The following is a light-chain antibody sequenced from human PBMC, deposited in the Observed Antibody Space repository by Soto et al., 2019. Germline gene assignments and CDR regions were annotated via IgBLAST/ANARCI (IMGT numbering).Light chain of an antibody. Sequence: DIQMTQSPSSLSASVGDRVTVTCRASQSIRTFLNWYQQKPGKAPKLLIYKASSLESGVPSRFSGSGSGTEFSLTISSLQPDDFATYYCQQYNSYSTFGQGTKV. V-gene: IGKV1-5*03. CDR2: KAS. CDR3: QQYNSYST. J-gene: IGKJ1*01. CDR1: QSIRTF.